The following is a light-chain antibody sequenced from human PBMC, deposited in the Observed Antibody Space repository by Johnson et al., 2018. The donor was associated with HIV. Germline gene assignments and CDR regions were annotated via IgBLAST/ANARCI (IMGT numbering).Light chain of an antibody. CDR3: GTWDSSLSAGV. J-gene: IGLJ1*01. V-gene: IGLV1-51*02. CDR1: SSNIGNNY. Sequence: QSVLTQPPSVSAAPGQKVTISCSGSSSNIGNNYVSWYQQLPGTAPKLLIYENNKRPSGIPDRFSGSKSGTSATLGITGLQTGDEADYYCGTWDSSLSAGVVGTGTKVTLL. CDR2: ENN.